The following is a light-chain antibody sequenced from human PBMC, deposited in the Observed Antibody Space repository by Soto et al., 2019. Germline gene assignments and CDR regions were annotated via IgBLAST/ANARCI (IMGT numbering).Light chain of an antibody. J-gene: IGKJ2*01. V-gene: IGKV3-15*01. Sequence: EIVMTQSPATLSVSPGERATLSCRASQSVSSNLAWYQQKPGQAPRLLIYSASTRATGIPARFSGSGSGTEFTLTISSLQSEDFAIYYSQQYNNWPGTFGQGTKLEIK. CDR3: QQYNNWPGT. CDR2: SAS. CDR1: QSVSSN.